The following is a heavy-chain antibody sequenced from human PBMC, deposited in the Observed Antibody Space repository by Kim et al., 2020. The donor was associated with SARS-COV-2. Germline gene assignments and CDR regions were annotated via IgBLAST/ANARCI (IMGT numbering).Heavy chain of an antibody. V-gene: IGHV3-49*03. J-gene: IGHJ4*02. CDR2: IRSKAYGGTT. CDR1: GFTFGDYA. CDR3: TRDRDYYDSSGYPTTDY. Sequence: GGSLRLFCTASGFTFGDYAMSWFRQAPGKGLEWVGFIRSKAYGGTTEYAASVKGRFTISRDDSKSIAYLQMNSLKTEDTAVYYCTRDRDYYDSSGYPTTDYWGQGTLVTVSS. D-gene: IGHD3-22*01.